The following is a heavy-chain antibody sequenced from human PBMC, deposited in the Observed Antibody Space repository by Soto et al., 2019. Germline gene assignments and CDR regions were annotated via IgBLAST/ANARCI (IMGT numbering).Heavy chain of an antibody. J-gene: IGHJ4*02. CDR1: GFTFSSYA. D-gene: IGHD3-16*01. CDR2: ISGSGGST. CDR3: AKDFGDGYNAAY. V-gene: IGHV3-23*01. Sequence: EVQLLESGGGLVQPGGSMRLSCAASGFTFSSYAMSWVRQAPGKGLEWVSAISGSGGSTYYADSVKGRFTISRDNSKHTLYLQMNSLRAEDTAVYYFAKDFGDGYNAAYWGQGTLVTVSS.